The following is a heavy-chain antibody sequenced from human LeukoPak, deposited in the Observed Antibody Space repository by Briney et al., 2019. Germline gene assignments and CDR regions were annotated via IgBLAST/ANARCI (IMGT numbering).Heavy chain of an antibody. Sequence: PSETLSLTCTVSGGSISSYYWSWIRQPPGKGLEWIGYIYYSGSTNYNPSLKSRVTISVDTSKNQFSLKLSSVTAADTAVYYCARRVDTAMDDDAFDIWGQGTMVTVS. J-gene: IGHJ3*02. V-gene: IGHV4-59*08. CDR2: IYYSGST. D-gene: IGHD5-18*01. CDR3: ARRVDTAMDDDAFDI. CDR1: GGSISSYY.